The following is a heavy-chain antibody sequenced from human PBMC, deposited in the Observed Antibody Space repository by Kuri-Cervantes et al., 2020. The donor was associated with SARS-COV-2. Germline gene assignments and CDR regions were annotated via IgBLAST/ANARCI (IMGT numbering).Heavy chain of an antibody. CDR2: INPSGGST. J-gene: IGHJ4*02. V-gene: IGHV1-46*01. CDR1: GYTFTSYY. D-gene: IGHD3-10*01. CDR3: AGGWVRAGDLIGDLDY. Sequence: ASVKVSCKASGYTFTSYYMHWVRQAPGQGLEWMGIINPSGGSTSYAQKFQGRVTISVDTSKNQFSLKLSSVTAADTAVYYCAGGWVRAGDLIGDLDYWGQGTLVTVSS.